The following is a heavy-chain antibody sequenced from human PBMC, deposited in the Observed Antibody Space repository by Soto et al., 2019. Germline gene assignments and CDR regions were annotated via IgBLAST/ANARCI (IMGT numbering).Heavy chain of an antibody. CDR3: AKSFSSNWYDYFDY. CDR2: ISGSGGST. V-gene: IGHV3-23*01. D-gene: IGHD6-13*01. CDR1: GITFSTYA. Sequence: GGSLRLSCAASGITFSTYAMSWVRQAPGKGLGWVSAISGSGGSTYYADSVKGRFTISRDKSKSTLYLQMNSLRAEDTALYYCAKSFSSNWYDYFDYWGQGSLVTVSS. J-gene: IGHJ4*02.